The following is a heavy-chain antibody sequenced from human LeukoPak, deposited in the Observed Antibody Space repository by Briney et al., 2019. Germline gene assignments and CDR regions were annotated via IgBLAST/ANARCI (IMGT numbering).Heavy chain of an antibody. CDR3: ARDVWFGEFYYFDY. CDR1: GYTFTSYG. Sequence: GASVKVSCKASGYTFTSYGISWVRQAPGQGLEWMGWINPNSGGTNYAQKFQGRVSMTRDTSINTAYMELGTLRSDDTAVYYCARDVWFGEFYYFDYWGQGTLVTVSS. J-gene: IGHJ4*02. CDR2: INPNSGGT. V-gene: IGHV1-2*02. D-gene: IGHD3-10*01.